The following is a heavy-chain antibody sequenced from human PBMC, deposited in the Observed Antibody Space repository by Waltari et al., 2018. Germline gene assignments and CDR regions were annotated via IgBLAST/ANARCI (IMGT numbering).Heavy chain of an antibody. Sequence: QVQLQESGPGLVKPSETLSLTCTVSGGSISSYYWSWIWQPPGKGLEWIGYIYYSGSTNYNPSLKSRVTISVDTSKNQFSLKLSSVTAADTAVYYCARGIVGATTPHFDYWGQGTLVTVSS. V-gene: IGHV4-59*01. D-gene: IGHD1-26*01. J-gene: IGHJ4*02. CDR1: GGSISSYY. CDR2: IYYSGST. CDR3: ARGIVGATTPHFDY.